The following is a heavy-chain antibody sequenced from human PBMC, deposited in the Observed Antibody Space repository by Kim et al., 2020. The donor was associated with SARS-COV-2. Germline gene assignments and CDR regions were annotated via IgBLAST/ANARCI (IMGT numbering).Heavy chain of an antibody. V-gene: IGHV1-69*13. D-gene: IGHD4-17*01. CDR1: GGTFSSYA. CDR3: ARSPGHDYGDSSGAFDI. CDR2: IIPIFGTA. Sequence: SVKVSCKASGGTFSSYAISWVRQAPGQGLEWMGGIIPIFGTANYAQKFQGRVTITADESTSTAYMELSRLRSEDTAVYYCARSPGHDYGDSSGAFDIWGQGTMVTVSS. J-gene: IGHJ3*02.